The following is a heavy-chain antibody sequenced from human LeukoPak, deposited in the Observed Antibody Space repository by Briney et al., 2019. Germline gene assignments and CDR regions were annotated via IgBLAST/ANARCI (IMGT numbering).Heavy chain of an antibody. V-gene: IGHV3-7*03. CDR1: GFTFSHYW. D-gene: IGHD2-15*01. Sequence: GGSLRLSCAASGFTFSHYWMSWVRQAPGKGLEWVANIKQDGSEMHYVDSVKGRSTISRDNANNSLYLQMNSLRGEDTAVYYCVRAVVVVVSYRFDPWGQGTLVTVSS. J-gene: IGHJ5*02. CDR2: IKQDGSEM. CDR3: VRAVVVVVSYRFDP.